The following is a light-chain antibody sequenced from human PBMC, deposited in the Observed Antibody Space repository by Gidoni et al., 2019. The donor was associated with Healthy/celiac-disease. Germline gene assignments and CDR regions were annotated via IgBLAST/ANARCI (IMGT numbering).Light chain of an antibody. V-gene: IGKV1-9*01. J-gene: IGKJ4*02. CDR2: AAA. CDR3: QQLNSYPRT. Sequence: DIQLTQSPSFLSASVGDRVTITCRASQGISSYLAWYQQKPGKAPKLLRDAAATLQSGVTSRFSGSGSGTEFTLTISSLQPEDFATYYFQQLNSYPRTFGGGTKVEIK. CDR1: QGISSY.